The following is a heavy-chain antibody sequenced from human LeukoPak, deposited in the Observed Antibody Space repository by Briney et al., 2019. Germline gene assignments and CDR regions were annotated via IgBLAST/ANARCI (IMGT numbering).Heavy chain of an antibody. D-gene: IGHD2-15*01. CDR2: IYYSGST. CDR3: ARVACSGGSCYAGASYYFDY. J-gene: IGHJ4*02. CDR1: GGSISSYY. V-gene: IGHV4-59*01. Sequence: SETLSLTCTVSGGSISSYYWSWIRRPPGKGLEWIGYIYYSGSTNYNPSLKSRVTISVDTSKNQFSLKLSSVTAADTAVYYCARVACSGGSCYAGASYYFDYWGQGTLVTVSS.